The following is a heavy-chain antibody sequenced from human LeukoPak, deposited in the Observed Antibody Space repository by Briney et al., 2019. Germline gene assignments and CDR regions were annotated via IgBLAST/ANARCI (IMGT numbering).Heavy chain of an antibody. V-gene: IGHV3-7*05. J-gene: IGHJ4*02. Sequence: GGSLRLSCAASGFTFSRYWMSWVRQAPGKGLEWVANIKEDGSRDHYVDSVKGRFTISRDNSKNTLYLQMNTLRAEDTAVYYCAKGPHIRTMWLFDSWGQGSLVTVSS. CDR3: AKGPHIRTMWLFDS. D-gene: IGHD1-14*01. CDR1: GFTFSRYW. CDR2: IKEDGSRD.